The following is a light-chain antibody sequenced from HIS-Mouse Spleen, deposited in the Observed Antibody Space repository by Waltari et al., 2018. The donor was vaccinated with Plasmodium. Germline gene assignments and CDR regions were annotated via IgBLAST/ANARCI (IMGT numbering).Light chain of an antibody. Sequence: SYELTQPPSVSVSPGQTARITSSGDALHKKYAYWYQQKSGQAPVLVIYEDSKRPSGIPERFSGSSSGTMATLTISGAQVEDEADYYCYSTDSSGNHRVFGGGTKLTVL. CDR3: YSTDSSGNHRV. CDR2: EDS. V-gene: IGLV3-10*01. CDR1: ALHKKY. J-gene: IGLJ3*02.